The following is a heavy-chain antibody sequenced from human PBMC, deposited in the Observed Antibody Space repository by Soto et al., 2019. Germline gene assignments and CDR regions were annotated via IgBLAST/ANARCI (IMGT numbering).Heavy chain of an antibody. V-gene: IGHV4-39*01. CDR2: IYYSGST. J-gene: IGHJ6*03. CDR1: GGSISSSSYY. CDR3: ARRTSEVPFYYYYYMDV. D-gene: IGHD1-1*01. Sequence: SETLSLTCTVSGGSISSSSYYWGWIRQPPGKGLEWIGSIYYSGSTYYNPSLKSRVTISVDTSKNQFSLKLSSVTAADTAVYYCARRTSEVPFYYYYYMDVWGKGTTVTVSS.